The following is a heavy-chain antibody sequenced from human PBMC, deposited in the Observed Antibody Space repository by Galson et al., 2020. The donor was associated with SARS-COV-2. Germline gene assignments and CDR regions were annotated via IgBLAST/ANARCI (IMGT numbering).Heavy chain of an antibody. CDR3: ARVVSSSWYFDY. J-gene: IGHJ4*02. D-gene: IGHD6-13*01. V-gene: IGHV3-7*03. Sequence: GGSQRLSHAASGYTFSSNGMSWAREALGKGLGRVANIKQDGSEKYYVGSVKGRFTIYRDNAKNSLYLQMNSLRAEDTDVDYSARVVSSSWYFDYWGQGTVVTGSS. CDR2: IKQDGSEK. CDR1: GYTFSSNG.